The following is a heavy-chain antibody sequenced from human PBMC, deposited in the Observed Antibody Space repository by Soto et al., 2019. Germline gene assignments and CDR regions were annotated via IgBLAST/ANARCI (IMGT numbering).Heavy chain of an antibody. CDR1: GFTFSSYS. D-gene: IGHD2-2*01. J-gene: IGHJ6*02. CDR3: ARVPQLLRRGMDV. Sequence: EVQLVESGGGLVKPGGSLRLSCAASGFTFSSYSMNWVRQAPGKGLEWVSSISSSSSYIYYADSVKGRFTISRDSAKNSLYLQMNSLRAEDTAVYYCARVPQLLRRGMDVWGQGTTVTVSS. V-gene: IGHV3-21*01. CDR2: ISSSSSYI.